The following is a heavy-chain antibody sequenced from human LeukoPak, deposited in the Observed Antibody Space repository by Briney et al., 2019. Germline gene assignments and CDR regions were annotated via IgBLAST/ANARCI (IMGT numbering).Heavy chain of an antibody. Sequence: GGSLRLSCAASGFTFSRNAIHWVRQGPGKGLAWVSYIAHHGSNKYYADSVKGRFTISRDNSKRTLYLQMNSLRADDTAVYYCAKDGSWSCTDWGQGTLVTVSS. J-gene: IGHJ4*02. D-gene: IGHD2-8*02. V-gene: IGHV3-30*02. CDR3: AKDGSWSCTD. CDR1: GFTFSRNA. CDR2: IAHHGSNK.